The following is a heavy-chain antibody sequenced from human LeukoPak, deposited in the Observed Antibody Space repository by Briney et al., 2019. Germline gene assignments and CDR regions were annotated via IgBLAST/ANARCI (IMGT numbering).Heavy chain of an antibody. D-gene: IGHD7-27*01. J-gene: IGHJ4*02. Sequence: PGGSLRLSCAASGLTFSIHWMNWVRQAPGKGLECVANINQDGSDKYYVDSVKGRFTISRDNAQNSLYLQMNSLRAEDTAVYYCAKGDVSVTREFDYWGQGTLVTVSS. CDR1: GLTFSIHW. V-gene: IGHV3-7*01. CDR3: AKGDVSVTREFDY. CDR2: INQDGSDK.